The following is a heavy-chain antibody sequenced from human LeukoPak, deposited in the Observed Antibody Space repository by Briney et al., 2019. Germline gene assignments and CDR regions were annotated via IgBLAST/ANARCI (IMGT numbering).Heavy chain of an antibody. CDR3: AGDRDHSGFYYFDY. CDR2: INPSGGST. D-gene: IGHD3-10*01. V-gene: IGHV1-46*01. CDR1: GYTFSSYY. Sequence: GASVKVSCKASGYTFSSYYMHWVRQAPGQGLEWMGVINPSGGSTTYAQKFQGRLTMTRDTSTSTVYMELSSLRSEDTAVYYRAGDRDHSGFYYFDYWGQGTLVTVSS. J-gene: IGHJ4*02.